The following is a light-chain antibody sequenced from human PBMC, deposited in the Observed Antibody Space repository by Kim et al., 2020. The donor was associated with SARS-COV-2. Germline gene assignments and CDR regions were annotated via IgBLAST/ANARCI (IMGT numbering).Light chain of an antibody. Sequence: PGQSITISCTGTSSDVGGYNYVPWYQQHPGKAPKLMIYDVSNRPSGVSNRFSGSKSGNTASLTISGLQAEDEADYYCSSYTSSSTVFGTGTKVTVL. CDR3: SSYTSSSTV. J-gene: IGLJ1*01. CDR2: DVS. CDR1: SSDVGGYNY. V-gene: IGLV2-14*03.